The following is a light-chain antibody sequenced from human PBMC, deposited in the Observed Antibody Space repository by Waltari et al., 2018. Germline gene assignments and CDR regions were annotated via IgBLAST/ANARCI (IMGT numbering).Light chain of an antibody. CDR1: KLGDKY. CDR3: QAWDSSTAV. CDR2: QDS. Sequence: SYELTQPPSVSVSPGQTASITCSGDKLGDKYACWYQQKPGQSPVLVIYQDSKRPSGSPDRFSGSNSGNTATLTISGTQAMDEADYYCQAWDSSTAVFGGGTKLTVL. J-gene: IGLJ2*01. V-gene: IGLV3-1*01.